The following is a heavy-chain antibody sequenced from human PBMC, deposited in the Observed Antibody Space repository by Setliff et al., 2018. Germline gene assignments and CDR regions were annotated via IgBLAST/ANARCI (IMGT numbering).Heavy chain of an antibody. J-gene: IGHJ3*02. D-gene: IGHD3-16*01. Sequence: ASVKVSCKPSGYTFTSYGISWVRQAPGQGLEWMGWISPYNGDTEYAQKFQGRVTLTTDTSTSTAHMELGSLRSDDTAVYFCARDGGGDSDAFDIWGQGTMVT. CDR2: ISPYNGDT. CDR1: GYTFTSYG. CDR3: ARDGGGDSDAFDI. V-gene: IGHV1-18*01.